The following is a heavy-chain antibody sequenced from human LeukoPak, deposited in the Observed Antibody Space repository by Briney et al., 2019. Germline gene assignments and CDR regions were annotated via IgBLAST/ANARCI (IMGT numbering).Heavy chain of an antibody. CDR3: ARDSHPIGDAYYYYYMDV. V-gene: IGHV1-69*13. Sequence: ASVKVSCKASGGTFSSYAISWVRQAPGQGLEWMGGIIPIFGTANYAQKFQGRVTITADESTSTAYMELSSLRSEDTAVYYCARDSHPIGDAYYYYYMDVWGKGTTVTISS. D-gene: IGHD3-22*01. J-gene: IGHJ6*03. CDR1: GGTFSSYA. CDR2: IIPIFGTA.